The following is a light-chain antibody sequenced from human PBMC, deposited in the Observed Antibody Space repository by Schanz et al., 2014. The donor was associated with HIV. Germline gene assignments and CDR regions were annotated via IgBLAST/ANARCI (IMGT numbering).Light chain of an antibody. J-gene: IGLJ3*02. V-gene: IGLV1-47*01. CDR1: SSNFRSNA. Sequence: QSVLTQPPSASGTPGQRVTISCSGSSSNFRSNAVNWYQQLPGTAPKLLIYRNDQRPSGVPDRFSGSKSGTSASLVISGLRSEDEADYYCATWDDSLRGWVFGGGTKLTVL. CDR3: ATWDDSLRGWV. CDR2: RND.